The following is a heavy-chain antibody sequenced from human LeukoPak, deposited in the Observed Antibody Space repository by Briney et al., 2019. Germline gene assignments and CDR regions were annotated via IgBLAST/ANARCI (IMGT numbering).Heavy chain of an antibody. D-gene: IGHD4-23*01. CDR1: GGSISSGGYY. V-gene: IGHV4-31*03. Sequence: PSVTLSLTCTVSGGSISSGGYYWSWIRQHPGKGLEWIGYIYYSGSTYYNPSLKSRVTISVDTSKNQFSLKLSSVTAADTAVYYCAREGVPWEDGGNIDYWGQGTLVTVSS. J-gene: IGHJ4*02. CDR3: AREGVPWEDGGNIDY. CDR2: IYYSGST.